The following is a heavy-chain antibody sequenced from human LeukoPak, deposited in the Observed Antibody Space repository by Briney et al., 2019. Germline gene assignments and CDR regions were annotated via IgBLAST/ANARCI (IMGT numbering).Heavy chain of an antibody. D-gene: IGHD6-19*01. CDR1: GESFSGYY. CDR2: INHSGST. Sequence: SETLSLTCAVYGESFSGYYWSWIRQPPGRGLEWIGEINHSGSTNYNPSLKSRVTISVDTSKNQFSLKLNSVTAADTAVYYCARHGDSSGWYRPINYFDYWDQGTLVTVSS. V-gene: IGHV4-34*01. CDR3: ARHGDSSGWYRPINYFDY. J-gene: IGHJ4*02.